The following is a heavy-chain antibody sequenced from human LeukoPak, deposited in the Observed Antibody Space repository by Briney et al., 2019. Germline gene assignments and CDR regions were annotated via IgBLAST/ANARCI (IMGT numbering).Heavy chain of an antibody. CDR1: GYTFTSYY. J-gene: IGHJ5*02. CDR3: ARDRVATGTTLGGEGARYNWFDP. V-gene: IGHV1-69*04. Sequence: GASVKVSCKASGYTFTSYYMHWVRQAPGQGLEWMGRIIPILGIANYAQKFQGRVTITADKSTSTAYMELSSLRSEDTAVYYCARDRVATGTTLGGEGARYNWFDPWGQGTLVTVSS. D-gene: IGHD1-1*01. CDR2: IIPILGIA.